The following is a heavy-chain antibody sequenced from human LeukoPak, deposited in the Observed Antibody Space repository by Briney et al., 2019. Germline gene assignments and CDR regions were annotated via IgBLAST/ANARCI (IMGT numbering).Heavy chain of an antibody. D-gene: IGHD3-10*01. J-gene: IGHJ3*02. CDR1: GFIFSSHW. CDR2: INTDGSST. CDR3: ARGVSGTRPDI. Sequence: PGGSLRLSCAASGFIFSSHWMHWVRQAPEKGLVWVSRINTDGSSTDYADSVKGRFTISRDNAKNTVYLQMNSLRAEDTAVYYCARGVSGTRPDIWGLGTKVTVS. V-gene: IGHV3-74*01.